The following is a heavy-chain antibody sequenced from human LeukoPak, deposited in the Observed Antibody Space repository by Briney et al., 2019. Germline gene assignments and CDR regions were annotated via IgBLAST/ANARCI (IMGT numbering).Heavy chain of an antibody. CDR1: GFTFSSYS. CDR2: ISSSSSYI. CDR3: ARERGSGWSPDY. D-gene: IGHD6-19*01. J-gene: IGHJ4*02. Sequence: GGSLRLSCAASGFTFSSYSMNWVRQAPGKGLEWVSSISSSSSYIYYADPVKGRFTISRDNAKNSLYLQMNSLRAEDTAVYYCARERGSGWSPDYWGQGTLVTVSS. V-gene: IGHV3-21*01.